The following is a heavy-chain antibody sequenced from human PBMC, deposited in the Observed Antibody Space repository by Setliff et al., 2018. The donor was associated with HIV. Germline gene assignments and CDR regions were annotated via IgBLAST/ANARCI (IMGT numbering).Heavy chain of an antibody. V-gene: IGHV4-59*08. CDR1: GGSISSYY. CDR2: IYYSGST. D-gene: IGHD3-22*01. CDR3: ARLGRGTYYYDSSGYLYAFDI. J-gene: IGHJ3*02. Sequence: LTCTVSGGSISSYYWSWIRQPPGKGLEWIGYIYYSGSTNYNPSLKSRVTISVDTSKNQFSLKLSSVTAADTAVYYCARLGRGTYYYDSSGYLYAFDIWGQGTMVTVSS.